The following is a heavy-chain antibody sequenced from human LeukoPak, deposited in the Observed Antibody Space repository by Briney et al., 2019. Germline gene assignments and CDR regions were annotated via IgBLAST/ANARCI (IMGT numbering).Heavy chain of an antibody. CDR1: GFTFDDYA. Sequence: GGSLRLSCAASGFTFDDYAMHWVRQAPGKGLEWVSGISWNSGSIGYADSVKGRFTISRDNAKNSLYLQMNSLRAEDTALYYCARSQWLVSFEDYWGQGTLVTVSS. CDR2: ISWNSGSI. CDR3: ARSQWLVSFEDY. J-gene: IGHJ4*02. D-gene: IGHD6-19*01. V-gene: IGHV3-9*01.